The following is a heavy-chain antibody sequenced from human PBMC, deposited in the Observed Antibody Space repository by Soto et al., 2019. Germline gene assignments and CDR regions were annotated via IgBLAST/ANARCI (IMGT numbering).Heavy chain of an antibody. CDR2: ISPYDGNT. CDR1: GYTLTELS. Sequence: ASVKVSCKVSGYTLTELSMHWVRQAPGQGLEWLGWISPYDGNTKYAQILQGRVSMTTDTSTKTAYMEVRSLRSDDTAVYYCARGGYYDSSGSRNYHYYGMNVWGQGTTVTVSS. V-gene: IGHV1-18*01. J-gene: IGHJ6*02. D-gene: IGHD3-22*01. CDR3: ARGGYYDSSGSRNYHYYGMNV.